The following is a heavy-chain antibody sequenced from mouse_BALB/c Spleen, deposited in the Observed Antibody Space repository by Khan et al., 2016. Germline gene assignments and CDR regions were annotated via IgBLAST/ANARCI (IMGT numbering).Heavy chain of an antibody. J-gene: IGHJ2*01. D-gene: IGHD1-2*01. CDR1: GFDFSRYW. CDR3: GRIHYYGYMNY. CDR2: INPDSSTI. V-gene: IGHV4-1*02. Sequence: EVKLLESGGGLVQPGGSLKLSCAASGFDFSRYWMSWVRQAPGKGLEWIGEINPDSSTINYTPSLKDKFIISRDNAKNTLYLQMSKVRSEDTALYYCGRIHYYGYMNYWGQGTTLTVSS.